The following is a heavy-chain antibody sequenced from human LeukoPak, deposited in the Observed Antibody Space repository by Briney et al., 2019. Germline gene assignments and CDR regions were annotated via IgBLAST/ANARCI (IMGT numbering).Heavy chain of an antibody. CDR1: GFTFSSYW. CDR3: ARGSQGYNISPGDY. J-gene: IGHJ4*02. CDR2: LNSDGSST. Sequence: GGSLRLSCAASGFTFSSYWMHWVRQTPGRGLVWVSRLNSDGSSTGYTDSVKGRFTISRDNAKNTLYLQMHSLRAEDSAVYYCARGSQGYNISPGDYWGQGTLVTVSS. D-gene: IGHD5-24*01. V-gene: IGHV3-74*01.